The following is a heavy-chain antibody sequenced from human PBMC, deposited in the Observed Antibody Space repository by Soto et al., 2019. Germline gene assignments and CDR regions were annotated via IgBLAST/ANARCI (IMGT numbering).Heavy chain of an antibody. CDR2: ISWDGGST. CDR1: GFTFDDYT. J-gene: IGHJ3*02. CDR3: AKDISSHLIDAFDT. V-gene: IGHV3-43*01. Sequence: GGSLRLSCAASGFTFDDYTMHWVRQAPGKGLEWVSLISWDGGSTYYADSVKGRFTISRDNSKNSLYLQMNSLRTEDTALYYCAKDISSHLIDAFDTWGQGTMVTVSS.